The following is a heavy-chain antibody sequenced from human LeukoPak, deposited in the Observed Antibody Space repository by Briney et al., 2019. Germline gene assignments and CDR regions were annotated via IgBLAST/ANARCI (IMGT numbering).Heavy chain of an antibody. V-gene: IGHV1-69*13. J-gene: IGHJ5*02. CDR1: GGTFSSYA. D-gene: IGHD3-9*01. Sequence: SVKVSCKASGGTFSSYAISWVRQAPGQGLEWMGGIIPIFGTANYAQKFQGRVAITADESTSTAYMELSSLRSEDTAVYYCARDVLRYFRSSDWFDPWGQGTLVTVSS. CDR3: ARDVLRYFRSSDWFDP. CDR2: IIPIFGTA.